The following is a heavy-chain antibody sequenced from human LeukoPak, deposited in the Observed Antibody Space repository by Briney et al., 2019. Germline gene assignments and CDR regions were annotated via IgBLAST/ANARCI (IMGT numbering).Heavy chain of an antibody. CDR2: ISHGGYS. CDR1: GGAVNSYY. J-gene: IGHJ4*02. V-gene: IGHV4-59*02. CDR3: ARGFCADEICQVFTN. D-gene: IGHD2-21*01. Sequence: SGTLSLTCTVSGGAVNSYYWSWIRQTPGKGLQWIGYISHGGYSDYAPSLKSRVTMSLDTSKNQFSLKMSSVTAEDTALYYCARGFCADEICQVFTNWGQGTLVTVSS.